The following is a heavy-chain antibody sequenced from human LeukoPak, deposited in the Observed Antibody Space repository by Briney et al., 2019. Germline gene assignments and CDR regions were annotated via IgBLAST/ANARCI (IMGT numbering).Heavy chain of an antibody. CDR1: GFTFSSYG. CDR2: IWYDGSNK. CDR3: ARDNGSSDAFDI. J-gene: IGHJ3*02. D-gene: IGHD6-6*01. Sequence: PGRSLRLSCAASGFTFSSYGMHWVRQAPGKGLEWVAVIWYDGSNKYYADSVKGRFTISRDNSKNTLYLQMNSLRAEDTAVYYCARDNGSSDAFDIRGQGTMVTVSS. V-gene: IGHV3-33*01.